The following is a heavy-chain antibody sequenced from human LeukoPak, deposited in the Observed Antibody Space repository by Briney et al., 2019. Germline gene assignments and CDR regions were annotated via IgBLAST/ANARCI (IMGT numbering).Heavy chain of an antibody. V-gene: IGHV1-46*01. D-gene: IGHD1-26*01. CDR2: INPTGGST. Sequence: AAVNDSCKASLYTFTSYYMHSVRQAPGQGREWMGLINPTGGSTGYAQKFQVRVTMSRYMSTSTDYMELSSLRSEDTAIYYCARDNSVGDNAWWFDPWGQGTLVTVSS. CDR3: ARDNSVGDNAWWFDP. J-gene: IGHJ5*02. CDR1: LYTFTSYY.